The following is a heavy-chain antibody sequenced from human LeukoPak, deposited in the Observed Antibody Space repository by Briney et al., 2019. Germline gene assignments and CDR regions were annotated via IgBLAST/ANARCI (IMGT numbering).Heavy chain of an antibody. D-gene: IGHD5-18*01. V-gene: IGHV4-38-2*02. Sequence: SETLSLTCTVCGYTISSGHYWGWIRQPPGKGLEWIGSIYHSGSTYYNPSLKRRVTISVDTSKNQFSLKLSSVTAADTAVYYCASIDHHVDTARVTYHYYMDVWGKGTTVTVSS. CDR1: GYTISSGHY. J-gene: IGHJ6*03. CDR3: ASIDHHVDTARVTYHYYMDV. CDR2: IYHSGST.